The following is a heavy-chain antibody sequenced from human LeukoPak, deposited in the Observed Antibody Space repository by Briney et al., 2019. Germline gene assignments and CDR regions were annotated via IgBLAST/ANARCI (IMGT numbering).Heavy chain of an antibody. Sequence: GASVKVSCKASGYTFTSYGISWVRQAPGQGLEWMGWINPNSGGTNYAQKFQGWVTMTSDTSISTAYMELSRLRSDDTAVYYCARGLGAYYYDSSGNDAFDIWGQGTMVTVSS. CDR2: INPNSGGT. CDR3: ARGLGAYYYDSSGNDAFDI. V-gene: IGHV1-2*04. D-gene: IGHD3-22*01. J-gene: IGHJ3*02. CDR1: GYTFTSYG.